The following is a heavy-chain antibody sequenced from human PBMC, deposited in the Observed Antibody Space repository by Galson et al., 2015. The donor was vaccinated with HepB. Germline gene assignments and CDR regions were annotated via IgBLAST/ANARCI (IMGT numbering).Heavy chain of an antibody. CDR3: ARDRVYGDYDVYWYFDL. J-gene: IGHJ2*01. CDR2: ISVYNGNT. D-gene: IGHD4-17*01. CDR1: GYTFTNYG. V-gene: IGHV1-18*01. Sequence: SVKGSCKASGYTFTNYGISWVRQAPGQGLEWMGWISVYNGNTNYVQKFQGRVTMTTDTSTSTAYMELRSLRSDDTAVYYCARDRVYGDYDVYWYFDLWGRGTLVTVSS.